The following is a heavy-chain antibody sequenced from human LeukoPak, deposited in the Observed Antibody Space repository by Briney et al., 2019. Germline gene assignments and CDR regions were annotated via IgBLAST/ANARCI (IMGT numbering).Heavy chain of an antibody. J-gene: IGHJ4*02. D-gene: IGHD5-18*01. Sequence: ASVKVSCKASGYTFTNYGISWVRQAPGQGLEWMGWISGYNGNTNYAQKVQGRVTMTTDTSTSTAYMWLRSLRSDDSAVYYCARDVRAMVTWGRYFDYWGQGTLVTVSS. CDR1: GYTFTNYG. CDR3: ARDVRAMVTWGRYFDY. CDR2: ISGYNGNT. V-gene: IGHV1-18*01.